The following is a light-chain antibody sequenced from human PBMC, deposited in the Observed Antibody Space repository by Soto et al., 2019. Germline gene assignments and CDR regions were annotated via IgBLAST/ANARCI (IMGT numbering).Light chain of an antibody. CDR3: QQYGSSPPVT. CDR1: QSVSSSY. J-gene: IGKJ5*01. CDR2: GAS. V-gene: IGKV3-20*01. Sequence: EIVLTQSPGTLSLSPGERATLSCRASQSVSSSYLAWYQQKPGQAPRLLIYGASGRATGIPDRVSGSGSGTDCTPTISRLEPEDLAVYYCQQYGSSPPVTFGQGTRLEIK.